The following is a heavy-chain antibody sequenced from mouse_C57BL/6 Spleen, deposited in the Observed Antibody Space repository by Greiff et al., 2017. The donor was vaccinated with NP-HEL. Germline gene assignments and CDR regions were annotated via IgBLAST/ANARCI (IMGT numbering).Heavy chain of an antibody. CDR2: IYIGNGYT. CDR1: GYTFTSYG. Sequence: EVQVVESGAELVRPGSSVKMSCKTSGYTFTSYGINWVKQRPGQGLEWIGYIYIGNGYTEYNEKFKGKATLTSDTSSSTAYMQLSSLTSEDSAIYVCARLVYGSSLYFDVWGTGTTVTVSS. CDR3: ARLVYGSSLYFDV. D-gene: IGHD1-1*01. J-gene: IGHJ1*03. V-gene: IGHV1-58*01.